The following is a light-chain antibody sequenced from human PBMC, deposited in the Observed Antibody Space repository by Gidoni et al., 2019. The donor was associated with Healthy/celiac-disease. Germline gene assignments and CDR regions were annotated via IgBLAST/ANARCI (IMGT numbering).Light chain of an antibody. V-gene: IGLV1-40*01. CDR3: QSYDSSLSVVV. Sequence: QSVLTQPPSVSGAPGQRVTIFCTGSSSNIGAGYDVHWYQQLPGTAPKLLIYVNSNRPSGAPARFSGSKSGTSASLAITGLQAEDEADYYCQSYDSSLSVVVFGGGTKLTVL. J-gene: IGLJ2*01. CDR2: VNS. CDR1: SSNIGAGYD.